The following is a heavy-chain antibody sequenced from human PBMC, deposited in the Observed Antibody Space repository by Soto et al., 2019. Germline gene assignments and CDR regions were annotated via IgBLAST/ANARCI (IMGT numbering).Heavy chain of an antibody. CDR2: IIPIFGTA. D-gene: IGHD5-12*01. J-gene: IGHJ6*02. V-gene: IGHV1-69*13. Sequence: SVKVSCKASGGTFSSCAISWVRQAPGQGLEWMGGIIPIFGTANYAQKFQGRVTITADESTSTAYMELSSLRSEDTAVYYCARVVIVRSGGYDERDFSNYYYGMDVWGQGTTVTVSS. CDR1: GGTFSSCA. CDR3: ARVVIVRSGGYDERDFSNYYYGMDV.